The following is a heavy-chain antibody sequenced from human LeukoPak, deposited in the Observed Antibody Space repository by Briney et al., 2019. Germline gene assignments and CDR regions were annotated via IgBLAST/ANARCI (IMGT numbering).Heavy chain of an antibody. V-gene: IGHV3-23*01. D-gene: IGHD5-24*01. J-gene: IGHJ4*02. CDR1: GFDFSHYG. CDR2: FSGTSTLT. Sequence: QSGGSLRLSCAASGFDFSHYGMSWVRQSPGKGLEWVSTFSGTSTLTYYADSVKGRFTISRDNSKDTLYLQMTSLRGEDTAVYYCARAQRDGYNQIDYWGQGTLVVVSS. CDR3: ARAQRDGYNQIDY.